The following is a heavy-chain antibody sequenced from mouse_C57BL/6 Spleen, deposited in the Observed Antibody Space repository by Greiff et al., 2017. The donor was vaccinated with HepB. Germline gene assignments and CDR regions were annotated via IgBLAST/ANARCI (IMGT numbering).Heavy chain of an antibody. CDR1: GYSITSGYY. J-gene: IGHJ2*01. Sequence: VQLKESGPGLVKPSQSLSLTCSVTGYSITSGYYWNWIRQFPGNKLEWMGYISYDGSNNYNPSLKNRISITRDTSKNQFFLKLNSVTTEDTATYYCARDRTVYYFDYWGQGTTLTVSS. CDR2: ISYDGSN. V-gene: IGHV3-6*01. D-gene: IGHD4-1*01. CDR3: ARDRTVYYFDY.